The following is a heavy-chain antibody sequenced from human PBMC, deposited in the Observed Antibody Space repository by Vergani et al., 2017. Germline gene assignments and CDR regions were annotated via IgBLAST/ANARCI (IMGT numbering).Heavy chain of an antibody. Sequence: EVQLVESGGGLVKPGGSLRLSCAASGFTFSSYSMNWVRLAPGKGLEWVSSISSSSSYIYYADSVKGRFTISRDNAKNSLYLQMNSLSAEDTAVYYCARGTQGYYDILTGYPPGRYWGQGTLVTVA. V-gene: IGHV3-21*01. D-gene: IGHD3-9*01. J-gene: IGHJ4*02. CDR2: ISSSSSYI. CDR1: GFTFSSYS. CDR3: ARGTQGYYDILTGYPPGRY.